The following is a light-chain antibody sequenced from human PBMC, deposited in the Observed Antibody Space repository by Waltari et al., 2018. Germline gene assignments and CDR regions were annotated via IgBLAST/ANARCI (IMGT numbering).Light chain of an antibody. V-gene: IGLV1-51*02. CDR3: GTWDSSLSGAV. CDR1: SSTLGNNS. CDR2: ENT. Sequence: QSVLPQPPSVSAAPGQRVTIPCSGGSSTLGNNSVPWYRQFPGTAPKLLTYENTERPSGIPGRFSGSKSGTSATLDITGLQAGDEADYYCGTWDSSLSGAVFGGGTHLTVL. J-gene: IGLJ7*01.